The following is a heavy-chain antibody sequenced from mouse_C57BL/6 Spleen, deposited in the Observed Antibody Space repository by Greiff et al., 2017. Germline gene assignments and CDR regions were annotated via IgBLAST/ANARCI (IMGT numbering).Heavy chain of an antibody. Sequence: QVQLQQSGAELVKPGASVKLSCKASGYTFTSYWMPWVKQRPGQGLEWIGYINPGSGYTKYNQKFKGKATLTEDKSSSTAYMQLSSLTYEDSAVYYGGRSDTVVALYFGGWGTSPTLT. J-gene: IGHJ2*01. CDR1: GYTFTSYW. D-gene: IGHD1-1*01. CDR3: GRSDTVVALYFGG. V-gene: IGHV1-7*01. CDR2: INPGSGYT.